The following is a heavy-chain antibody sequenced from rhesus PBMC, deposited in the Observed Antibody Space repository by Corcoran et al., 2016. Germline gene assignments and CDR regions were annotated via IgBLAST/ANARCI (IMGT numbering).Heavy chain of an antibody. J-gene: IGHJ4*01. D-gene: IGHD2-39*02. CDR1: GYSISSGYG. CDR2: IGGSSGST. V-gene: IGHV4-127*01. CDR3: ARREVVVSATGSAYSFDY. Sequence: QVQLQESGPGLVKPSETLSLTCAVSGYSISSGYGWSWIRQPPGKGLEWIGYIGGSSGSTNSNPSLQIRVTIAKDTAKTQFSLKLSAVTAADTAVYYCARREVVVSATGSAYSFDYWGQGVLVTVSS.